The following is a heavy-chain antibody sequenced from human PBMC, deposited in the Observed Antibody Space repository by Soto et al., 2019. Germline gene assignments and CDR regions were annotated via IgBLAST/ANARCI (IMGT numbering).Heavy chain of an antibody. J-gene: IGHJ4*02. V-gene: IGHV3-30-3*01. CDR1: GFTFSSYA. Sequence: GGSLRLSCAASGFTFSSYAIHWARQAPGKGLEWVAVISYDGSNKYYADSVKGRFTISRDNSKNTLYLQMNSLRAEDTAVYYCARVPYYYDSSGPLPLPGYWGQGTLVTVSS. CDR3: ARVPYYYDSSGPLPLPGY. CDR2: ISYDGSNK. D-gene: IGHD3-22*01.